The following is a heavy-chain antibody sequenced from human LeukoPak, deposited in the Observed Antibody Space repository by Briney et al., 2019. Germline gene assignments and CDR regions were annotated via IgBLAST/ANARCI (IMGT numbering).Heavy chain of an antibody. CDR2: ISYDGSNK. J-gene: IGHJ4*02. V-gene: IGHV3-30*03. D-gene: IGHD6-13*01. Sequence: GGSLRLSCAASGFTFSNYWMSWVRQAPGKGLEWVTVISYDGSNKYYADSVKGRFTISRDNSKNTLYLQMNSLRAEDTAVYYCARDEAAAGTVDYWGQGTLVTVSS. CDR1: GFTFSNYW. CDR3: ARDEAAAGTVDY.